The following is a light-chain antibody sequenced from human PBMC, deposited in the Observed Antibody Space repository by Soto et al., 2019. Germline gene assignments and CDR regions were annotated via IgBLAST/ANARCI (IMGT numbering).Light chain of an antibody. J-gene: IGKJ1*01. CDR2: AAS. V-gene: IGKV1-8*01. CDR1: QGISSY. CDR3: QHYYSYPRT. Sequence: AIRMTQSPSSLSASTGDRVTITCRASQGISSYLACYQQKPGKAPKLLIYAASTLQSGVPSRFSGSGSGTDFTLTISCLQSEYFATYYCQHYYSYPRTFGQGTKVEIK.